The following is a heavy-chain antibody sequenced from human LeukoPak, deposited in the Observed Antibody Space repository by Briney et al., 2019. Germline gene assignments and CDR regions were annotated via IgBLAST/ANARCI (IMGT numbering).Heavy chain of an antibody. CDR1: GGSFSGYY. V-gene: IGHV4-34*01. J-gene: IGHJ5*02. CDR3: ARIVVVAVTNWFDP. CDR2: INHSGST. Sequence: SETLSLTCAVYGGSFSGYYWSWIRQPPGKGLEWIGEINHSGSTNYNPSLKSRVTISVDTSKNQFSLKLSSVTAADTAVYYCARIVVVAVTNWFDPWGQGTLVTVSS. D-gene: IGHD2-15*01.